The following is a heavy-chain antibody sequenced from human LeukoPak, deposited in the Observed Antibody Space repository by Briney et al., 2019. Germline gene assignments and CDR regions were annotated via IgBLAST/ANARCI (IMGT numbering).Heavy chain of an antibody. CDR1: GYSISSGHY. CDR2: MYSSGST. V-gene: IGHV4-38-2*02. J-gene: IGHJ4*02. D-gene: IGHD5-12*01. CDR3: ARSGSGYLRYYLDY. Sequence: PSETLSLTCTVSGYSISSGHYWGWIRQPPGKGLEWIGSMYSSGSTYYNPSLKSRVTISVDTSKNQFSLKLSSVTAADTAVYYCARSGSGYLRYYLDYWGQGTLVTVSS.